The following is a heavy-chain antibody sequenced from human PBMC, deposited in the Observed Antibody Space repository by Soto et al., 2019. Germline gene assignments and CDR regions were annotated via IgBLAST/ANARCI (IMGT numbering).Heavy chain of an antibody. CDR2: VYFSGNT. Sequence: SETLSLTCTVSGGSLSSYYWTWIRQSPGKGLEWIGYVYFSGNTNYNPSLKSRVSISIDTSKNQFSLRLASVTAADTAVYYCARVGPWVPYYYDSSPYTFENWFDPWGQGTLVTVSS. J-gene: IGHJ5*02. D-gene: IGHD3-22*01. V-gene: IGHV4-59*08. CDR1: GGSLSSYY. CDR3: ARVGPWVPYYYDSSPYTFENWFDP.